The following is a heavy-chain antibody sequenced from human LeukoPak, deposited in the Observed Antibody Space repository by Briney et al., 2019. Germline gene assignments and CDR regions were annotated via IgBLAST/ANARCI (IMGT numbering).Heavy chain of an antibody. CDR2: IYSDGRT. Sequence: GGSLRLSCAASGFIFSRNAMSWVRQAPGKGLEWVSVIYSDGRTYYEDSVKGRFTISRDNSKNTLHLQMNSLRAEDTAVYYCARDSGYDLRPTLDYWGQGTLVTVSS. CDR1: GFIFSRNA. V-gene: IGHV3-53*01. J-gene: IGHJ4*02. CDR3: ARDSGYDLRPTLDY. D-gene: IGHD5-12*01.